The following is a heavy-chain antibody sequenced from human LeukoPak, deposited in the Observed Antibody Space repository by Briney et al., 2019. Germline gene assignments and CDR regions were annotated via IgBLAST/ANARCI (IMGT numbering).Heavy chain of an antibody. V-gene: IGHV4-39*07. CDR3: ARDTGTISGGNWFDP. CDR1: GGSISSSSYY. CDR2: IYYSGST. Sequence: PSETLSLTCTVSGGSISSSSYYWGWIRQPPGKGLEWIGSIYYSGSTYYNPSLKSRVTISVDTSKNQFSLKLSSVTAADTAVYYCARDTGTISGGNWFDPWGQGTLVTVSS. J-gene: IGHJ5*02. D-gene: IGHD1-1*01.